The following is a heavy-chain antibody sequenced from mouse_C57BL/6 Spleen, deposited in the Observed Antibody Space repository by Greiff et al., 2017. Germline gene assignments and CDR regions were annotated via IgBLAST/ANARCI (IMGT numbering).Heavy chain of an antibody. CDR1: GFNIKDYY. J-gene: IGHJ2*01. CDR2: IDPEDGET. CDR3: ARSGIRIYYYGSSFDY. V-gene: IGHV14-2*01. D-gene: IGHD1-1*01. Sequence: VQLKESGAELVKPGASVKLSCTASGFNIKDYYMHWVKQRTEQGLEWIGRIDPEDGETKYAPKFQGKATITADTSSNTAYLQLSSLTSEDTAVYYCARSGIRIYYYGSSFDYWGQGTTLTVSS.